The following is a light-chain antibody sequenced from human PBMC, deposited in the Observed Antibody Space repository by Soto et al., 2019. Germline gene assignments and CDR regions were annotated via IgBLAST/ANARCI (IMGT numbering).Light chain of an antibody. V-gene: IGLV2-14*01. CDR2: EVS. J-gene: IGLJ1*01. Sequence: QSALTQPASVSGPPGQSITISCTGTISDVGAYNYVSWYQQHPGKAPKLMIYEVSNRPSGVSNRFSGSKSGNTASLTISGLQAEDEADYYCSSYISSSTLVFGTGTKVTVL. CDR1: ISDVGAYNY. CDR3: SSYISSSTLV.